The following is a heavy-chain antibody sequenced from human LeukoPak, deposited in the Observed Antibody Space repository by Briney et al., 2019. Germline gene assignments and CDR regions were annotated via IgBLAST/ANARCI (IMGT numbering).Heavy chain of an antibody. D-gene: IGHD3-10*01. CDR3: ARSSYYGSGSYYPPYYYYGMDV. V-gene: IGHV1-2*02. CDR1: GYTFTGYY. CDR2: INPNSGGT. Sequence: ASVKVSCKASGYTFTGYYMHWVRQAPGQGREWMGWINPNSGGTNYAQKFQGRVTMTRDTSISTAYMELSRLRSDDTAVYYCARSSYYGSGSYYPPYYYYGMDVWGQGTTVTVSS. J-gene: IGHJ6*02.